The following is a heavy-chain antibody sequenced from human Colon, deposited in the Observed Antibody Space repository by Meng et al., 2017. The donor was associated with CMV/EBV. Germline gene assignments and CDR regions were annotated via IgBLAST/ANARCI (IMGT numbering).Heavy chain of an antibody. CDR3: ARSRGGDANTWGLFAD. V-gene: IGHV4-39*07. Sequence: SETLSLTCSVSGGSINTESYYWAWLRPPPGKGLEWIGTIYFSGSTYYNPSLRSRVTMSVDTSSNQFSLNLNSVTAADTAVYYCARSRGGDANTWGLFADWGQGTLVTVSS. CDR2: IYFSGST. D-gene: IGHD3-16*01. J-gene: IGHJ4*02. CDR1: GGSINTESYY.